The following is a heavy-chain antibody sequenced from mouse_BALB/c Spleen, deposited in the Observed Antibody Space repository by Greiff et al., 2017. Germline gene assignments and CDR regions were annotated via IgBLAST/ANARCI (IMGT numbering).Heavy chain of an antibody. D-gene: IGHD6-1*01. CDR2: INPYNGAT. V-gene: IGHV1-31*01. J-gene: IGHJ3*01. Sequence: QLQQSGPELVKPGASVKISCKASGYSFTGYYMHWVKQSHVKSLEWIGRINPYNGATSYNQNFKDKASLTVDKSSSTAYMELHSLTSEDSAVYYCARSERASAWFAYWGQGTLVTVSA. CDR3: ARSERASAWFAY. CDR1: GYSFTGYY.